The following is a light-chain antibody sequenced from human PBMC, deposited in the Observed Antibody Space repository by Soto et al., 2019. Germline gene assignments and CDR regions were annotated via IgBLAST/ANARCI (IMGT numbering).Light chain of an antibody. CDR1: SSDIGGYDY. CDR3: SSHRSSINLRV. J-gene: IGLJ1*01. V-gene: IGLV2-14*01. Sequence: QSALTQPASVSGSPGQSITISCTGSSSDIGGYDYVSWYQHHPGKAPKLMIYDVTNRPSGVSNRFSASKSGNMASLTISGLQAEDEVDYYCSSHRSSINLRVFGTGTKLTVL. CDR2: DVT.